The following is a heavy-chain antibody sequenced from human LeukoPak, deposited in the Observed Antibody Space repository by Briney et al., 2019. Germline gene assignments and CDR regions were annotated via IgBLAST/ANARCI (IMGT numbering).Heavy chain of an antibody. CDR3: VSDSYSTSWYWSFDL. V-gene: IGHV3-74*01. CDR1: GFTFSSYW. CDR2: INGDGSSA. J-gene: IGHJ2*01. D-gene: IGHD6-13*01. Sequence: PGGSLRLSCAASGFTFSSYWMHWVRQVPGKGLVWVSRINGDGSSAFDADSVKGRFTISRDNAKNTVYLQMNSLRAEDTAVYYCVSDSYSTSWYWSFDLWGRGTQVTVSS.